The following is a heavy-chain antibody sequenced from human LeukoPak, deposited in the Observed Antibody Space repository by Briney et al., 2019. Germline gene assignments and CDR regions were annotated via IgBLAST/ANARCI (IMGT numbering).Heavy chain of an antibody. CDR3: AREPYGGKQGAGWFDP. J-gene: IGHJ5*02. Sequence: SETLSLTYTVSGGSISSYYWSWIRQPAGKGLEWIGRIYTSGSTNYNPSLKSRVTMSVDTSKNQFSLKLSSVTAADTAVYYCAREPYGGKQGAGWFDPLGQGTLVTVSS. CDR1: GGSISSYY. CDR2: IYTSGST. V-gene: IGHV4-4*07. D-gene: IGHD4-23*01.